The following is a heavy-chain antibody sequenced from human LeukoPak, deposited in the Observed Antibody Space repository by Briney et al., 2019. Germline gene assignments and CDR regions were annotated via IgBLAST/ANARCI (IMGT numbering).Heavy chain of an antibody. Sequence: GGSLRLSCAASGFAFSDYYMSWIRQAPGKGLEWVSYISSSGSTIYYADSVKGRFTISRDNAKNSLYLQMNSLRADDTALYYCAREDSAGATFDYWGQGTLVTVSS. V-gene: IGHV3-11*04. D-gene: IGHD2-21*01. CDR3: AREDSAGATFDY. CDR1: GFAFSDYY. J-gene: IGHJ4*02. CDR2: ISSSGSTI.